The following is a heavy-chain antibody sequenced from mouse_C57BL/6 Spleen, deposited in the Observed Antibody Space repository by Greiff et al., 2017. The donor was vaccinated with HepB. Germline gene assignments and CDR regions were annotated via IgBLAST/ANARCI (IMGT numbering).Heavy chain of an antibody. D-gene: IGHD3-2*02. Sequence: EVKVVESGGGLVKPGGSLKLSCAASGFTFSDYGMHWVRQAPEKGLEWVAYISSGSSTIYYADTVKGRFTISRDNAKNTLFLQMTSLRSEDTAMYYCARTAQATWAWFACWGQGTLVTVSA. J-gene: IGHJ3*01. CDR1: GFTFSDYG. CDR3: ARTAQATWAWFAC. CDR2: ISSGSSTI. V-gene: IGHV5-17*01.